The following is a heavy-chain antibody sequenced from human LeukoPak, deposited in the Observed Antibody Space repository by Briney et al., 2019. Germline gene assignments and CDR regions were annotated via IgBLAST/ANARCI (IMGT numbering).Heavy chain of an antibody. D-gene: IGHD6-13*01. Sequence: GGSLRLSCAASGFTFSSYEMNWVRQAPGKGLEWVSYISSSGSTIYYADSVKGRFTISRDNAKNSLYLQMNSLRAEDRAVYYCARAHSSSWNWGQGTLVTVSS. CDR3: ARAHSSSWN. CDR1: GFTFSSYE. CDR2: ISSSGSTI. J-gene: IGHJ4*02. V-gene: IGHV3-48*03.